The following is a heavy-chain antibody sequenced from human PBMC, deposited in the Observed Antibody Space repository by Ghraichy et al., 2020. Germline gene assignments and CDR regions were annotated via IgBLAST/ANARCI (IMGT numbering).Heavy chain of an antibody. CDR3: AGTPGHGYGWAGDY. Sequence: SETLSLTCTVSGGSISSYYWSWIRQPPGKGLEWIGYMYYSGSTYYNPSLKSRVTISVDTSKNQFSLTLSSVTAADTSVYYCAGTPGHGYGWAGDYWGQGTLVTVSS. J-gene: IGHJ4*02. V-gene: IGHV4-59*01. CDR1: GGSISSYY. D-gene: IGHD5-18*01. CDR2: MYYSGST.